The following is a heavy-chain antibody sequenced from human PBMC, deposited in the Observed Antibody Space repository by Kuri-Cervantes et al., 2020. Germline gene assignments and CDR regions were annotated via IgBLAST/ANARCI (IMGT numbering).Heavy chain of an antibody. D-gene: IGHD3-22*01. CDR1: GGSISSSSYY. Sequence: ESLKISCTVSGGSISSSSYYWGWIRQPPGKGLEWIGSIYYSGSTYYNPSLKSRVTIPVDTSKNQFSLKLSSVTAADTAVYYCARGRGLGGYYDSSAEDAFDIWGQGTMVTVSS. V-gene: IGHV4-39*07. CDR3: ARGRGLGGYYDSSAEDAFDI. J-gene: IGHJ3*02. CDR2: IYYSGST.